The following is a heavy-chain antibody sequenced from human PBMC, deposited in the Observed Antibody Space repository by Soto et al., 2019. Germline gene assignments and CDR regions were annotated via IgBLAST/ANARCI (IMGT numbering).Heavy chain of an antibody. V-gene: IGHV1-2*04. CDR1: GYTFTDYY. J-gene: IGHJ6*02. CDR3: AREVVVGGIYGMDV. Sequence: QVQLVQSGAEVKKPGASVKVSCKASGYTFTDYYIHWVRQAPGQGLEWMGWINPNGGGTNYEQKFQGWVTMTRDTSISTAYMELRRLRSDDTAVYYCAREVVVGGIYGMDVWGQGTTVTVSS. D-gene: IGHD2-15*01. CDR2: INPNGGGT.